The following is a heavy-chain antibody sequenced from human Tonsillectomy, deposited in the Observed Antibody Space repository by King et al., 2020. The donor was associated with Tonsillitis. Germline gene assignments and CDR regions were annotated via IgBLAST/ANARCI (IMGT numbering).Heavy chain of an antibody. V-gene: IGHV4-34*01. CDR3: ARGVRDGSGMFDTARKAFYFDY. CDR2: INHSGAT. CDR1: GGSFSGYY. D-gene: IGHD3-10*01. Sequence: VQLQQWGAGLLKPSETLSLTCAVYGGSFSGYYWSWIRQPPGKGLEWIAEINHSGATTYNPSLKSRVTISLDTSKNQFSLILSSVTAADTALYYCARGVRDGSGMFDTARKAFYFDYWGQGTLLTVSS. J-gene: IGHJ4*02.